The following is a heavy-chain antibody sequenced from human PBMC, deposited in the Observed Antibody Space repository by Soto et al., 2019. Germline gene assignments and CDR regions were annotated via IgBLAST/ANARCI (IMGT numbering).Heavy chain of an antibody. D-gene: IGHD2-2*02. CDR2: IYYSGST. Sequence: QLQLQESGPGLVKPSETLSLTCTVSGGSISSSNYYWGWIRQPPGTGLEWIGSIYYSGSTHYNPSLESRGTISVDTSKNQFSLKLSAVTAADTAVYYCARGVVPAAIGGNFDYWGQGTLVTVSS. V-gene: IGHV4-39*01. J-gene: IGHJ4*02. CDR1: GGSISSSNYY. CDR3: ARGVVPAAIGGNFDY.